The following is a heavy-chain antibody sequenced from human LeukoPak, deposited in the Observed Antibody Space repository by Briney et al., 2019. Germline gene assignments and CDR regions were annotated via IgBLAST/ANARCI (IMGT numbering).Heavy chain of an antibody. D-gene: IGHD3-3*01. CDR1: GYSFTXXX. V-gene: IGHV5-51*01. J-gene: IGHJ4*02. CDR3: AKYYEFSSSSEVGFDY. CDR2: XYPGDSDT. Sequence: GESLKISCKGSGYSFTXXXXXXXRQMPGKGLXXXXXXYPGDSDTRYSPSFQXQVTXSADKSISTAYLQWSSLKASDTAMYYCAKYYEFSSSSEVGFDYWGQGTLVTVSS.